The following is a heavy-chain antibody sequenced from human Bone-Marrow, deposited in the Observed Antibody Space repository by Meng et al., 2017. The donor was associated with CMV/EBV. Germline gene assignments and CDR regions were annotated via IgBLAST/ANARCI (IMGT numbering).Heavy chain of an antibody. J-gene: IGHJ3*02. Sequence: SETLSLTCTVSGGSASSGSYYWSWMRQPPGKGLEWIGYIYCSGSTNYNPSLKSRVTISVDTSKNQFSLKLSSVTAADTAVYYCAREAVSGWSAFDIWGQGTMVTVSS. CDR2: IYCSGST. V-gene: IGHV4-61*01. CDR1: GGSASSGSYY. D-gene: IGHD1-14*01. CDR3: AREAVSGWSAFDI.